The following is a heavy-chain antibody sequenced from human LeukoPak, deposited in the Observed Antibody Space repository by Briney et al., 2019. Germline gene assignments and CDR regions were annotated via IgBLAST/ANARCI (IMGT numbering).Heavy chain of an antibody. Sequence: GGSLRLSCAASGFTFSSYWMSWVRQAPGKGLEWVANINQDGSEKYYVDSVTGRFTISRDNAKNSLYLQMNSLRAEDTAVYYCATSDVGLWSGYCAYWGRGTLVTVSS. CDR3: ATSDVGLWSGYCAY. CDR1: GFTFSSYW. J-gene: IGHJ4*02. V-gene: IGHV3-7*01. D-gene: IGHD3-3*01. CDR2: INQDGSEK.